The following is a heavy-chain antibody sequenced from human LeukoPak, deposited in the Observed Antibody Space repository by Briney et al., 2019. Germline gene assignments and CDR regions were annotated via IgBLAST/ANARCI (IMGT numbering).Heavy chain of an antibody. CDR3: AKNMGYGDYWYFDL. J-gene: IGHJ2*01. CDR1: GYTFTGYY. D-gene: IGHD4-17*01. V-gene: IGHV1-2*02. CDR2: INPNSGGT. Sequence: ASVKVSCKASGYTFTGYYMHWVRQAPGQGLEWMGWINPNSGGTNYAQKFQGSVTMTRDTSISTAYMELTRLNSDDTAVYYCAKNMGYGDYWYFDLWGRGTLVTVPS.